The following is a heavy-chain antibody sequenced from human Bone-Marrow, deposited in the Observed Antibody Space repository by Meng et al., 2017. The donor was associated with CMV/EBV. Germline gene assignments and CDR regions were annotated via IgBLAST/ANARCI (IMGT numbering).Heavy chain of an antibody. V-gene: IGHV2-5*02. CDR1: RPCGGG. CDR3: AHRRHRDSGYAEGNWFDP. Sequence: RPCGGGVSWIRQPPGKALEWLALSYWDDDKRYSPSLKSRLTITKDTSKNQVVLTMTNMDPVDTATYYCAHRRHRDSGYAEGNWFDPWGQGTLVTVSS. CDR2: SYWDDDK. D-gene: IGHD5-12*01. J-gene: IGHJ5*02.